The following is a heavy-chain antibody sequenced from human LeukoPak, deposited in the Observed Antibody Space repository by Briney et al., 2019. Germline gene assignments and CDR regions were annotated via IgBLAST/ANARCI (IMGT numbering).Heavy chain of an antibody. CDR2: IYYSGST. CDR1: GGSISPYY. D-gene: IGHD1-1*01. CDR3: ARVSGNGPDAFDI. J-gene: IGHJ3*02. Sequence: PSETLSLTCVVSGGSISPYYWSWIRQSPGKGLEWIGYIYYSGSTNYNPSLKSRVTISVDTSKNQFSLNLSSVTAADTAVYYCARVSGNGPDAFDIWGQGTMVTVSS. V-gene: IGHV4-59*12.